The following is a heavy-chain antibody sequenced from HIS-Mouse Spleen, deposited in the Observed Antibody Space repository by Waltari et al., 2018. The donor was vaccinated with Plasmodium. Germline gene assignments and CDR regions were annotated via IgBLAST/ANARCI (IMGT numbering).Heavy chain of an antibody. Sequence: QVQLVQSGAEVKKPRASVKVSCTASGYTFTGYDMHWVRQAPGQGLEWMGWINPNSGGTNYAQKFQGRVTMTRDTSISTAYMELSRLKSDDTAVYYCARLDPHSSSWYRYFQHWGQGTLVTVSS. D-gene: IGHD6-13*01. CDR1: GYTFTGYD. V-gene: IGHV1-2*02. J-gene: IGHJ1*01. CDR2: INPNSGGT. CDR3: ARLDPHSSSWYRYFQH.